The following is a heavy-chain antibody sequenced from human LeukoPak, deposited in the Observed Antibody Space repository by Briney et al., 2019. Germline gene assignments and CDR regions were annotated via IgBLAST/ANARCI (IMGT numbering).Heavy chain of an antibody. J-gene: IGHJ4*02. CDR2: IYTSGST. V-gene: IGHV4-61*02. CDR3: ARAGYYDSSGYLY. D-gene: IGHD3-22*01. Sequence: SETLSLTCTVSGGSISSGSYYWSWIRQLAGTGLEWIGRIYTSGSTNYNPSLKSRVTISVDTSKNQFSLKLSSVTAADTAVYYCARAGYYDSSGYLYWGQGTLVTVSS. CDR1: GGSISSGSYY.